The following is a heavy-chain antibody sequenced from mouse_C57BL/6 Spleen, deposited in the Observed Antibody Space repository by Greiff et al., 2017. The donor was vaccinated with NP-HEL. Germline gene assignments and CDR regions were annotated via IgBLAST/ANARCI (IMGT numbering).Heavy chain of an antibody. J-gene: IGHJ4*01. CDR1: GFSLTSYG. V-gene: IGHV2-2*01. CDR2: IWSGGST. CDR3: ARLGYAMDY. Sequence: QVQLQQSGPGLVQPSQSLSISCTVSGFSLTSYGVHWVRQSPGKGLEWLGVIWSGGSTAYNAAFISRLSISKNNSKSQVFLKMNRLQADDTAIYYGARLGYAMDYWGQGTSVTVSS.